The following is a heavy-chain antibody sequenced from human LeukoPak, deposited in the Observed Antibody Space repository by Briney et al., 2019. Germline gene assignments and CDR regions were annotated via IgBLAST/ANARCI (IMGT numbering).Heavy chain of an antibody. V-gene: IGHV3-7*01. CDR1: GFTFSSYW. CDR3: ARDSTTYYYGSGTRELFNWLDP. CDR2: IKQDGSEK. D-gene: IGHD3-10*01. J-gene: IGHJ5*02. Sequence: PGGSLRLSCAASGFTFSSYWMSWVRQAPGKGLEWVANIKQDGSEKYYVDSVKGRFTISRDNARNSLYLQMNSLRAEDTAVYYCARDSTTYYYGSGTRELFNWLDPWGQGTLVTVSS.